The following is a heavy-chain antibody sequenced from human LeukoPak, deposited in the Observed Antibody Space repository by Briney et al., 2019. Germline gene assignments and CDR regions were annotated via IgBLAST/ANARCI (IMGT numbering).Heavy chain of an antibody. D-gene: IGHD6-19*01. Sequence: SETLSLTCTVSGGSNSTDLYYWTWIRQPAGKGLEWIGRIYSNGWTDYNPPLKSRVSISIDTSKNHFSLKMSLATAADTALYYCARGSGWNSFDPWGQGTLVTVSS. J-gene: IGHJ5*02. CDR3: ARGSGWNSFDP. V-gene: IGHV4-61*02. CDR1: GGSNSTDLYY. CDR2: IYSNGWT.